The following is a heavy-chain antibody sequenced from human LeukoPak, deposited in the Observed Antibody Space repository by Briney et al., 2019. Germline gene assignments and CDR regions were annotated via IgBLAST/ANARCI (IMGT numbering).Heavy chain of an antibody. CDR1: GGSISTYY. J-gene: IGHJ4*02. CDR2: IYNSGSA. Sequence: SETLSLTCKVSGGSISTYYWSWFRQPPGKGLERIGYIYNSGSATYNPSLKSRVTISVDTSKNQFSLKLTSVSTTDTAVYYCARHGSGWSFDYWGQGVLVTVSS. CDR3: ARHGSGWSFDY. D-gene: IGHD6-19*01. V-gene: IGHV4-59*01.